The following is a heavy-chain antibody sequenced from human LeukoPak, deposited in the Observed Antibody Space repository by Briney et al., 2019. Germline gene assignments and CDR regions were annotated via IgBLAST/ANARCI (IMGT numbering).Heavy chain of an antibody. V-gene: IGHV4-4*07. J-gene: IGHJ5*02. CDR1: VGAICSFY. CDR2: IYTSGST. CDR3: ARDHLEWWDIVVVPAARRYNWFDP. Sequence: SETLSLTCTVSVGAICSFYWSWIRRPAGKGLECIGRIYTSGSTNYNPSLKSRVTLSVDTSRNQFSLKLSSVTAADTAVYYCARDHLEWWDIVVVPAARRYNWFDPWGQGTLVTVSS. D-gene: IGHD2-2*01.